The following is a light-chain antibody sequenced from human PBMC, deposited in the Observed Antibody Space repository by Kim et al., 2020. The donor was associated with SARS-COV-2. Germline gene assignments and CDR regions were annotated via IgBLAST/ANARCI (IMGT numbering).Light chain of an antibody. CDR3: QAWDSSTVV. V-gene: IGLV3-1*01. CDR2: QES. J-gene: IGLJ2*01. CDR1: KLGDKY. Sequence: SVSPGQTASITCSGDKLGDKYACWYQQKPGQSPVLVIYQESKRPSGIPERFSGSNSGNTATLTISGTQAMDEADDYCQAWDSSTVVFGGGTKLTVL.